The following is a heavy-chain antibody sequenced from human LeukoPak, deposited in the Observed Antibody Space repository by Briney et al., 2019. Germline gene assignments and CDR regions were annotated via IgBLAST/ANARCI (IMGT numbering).Heavy chain of an antibody. Sequence: TGGSLRLSCAASGFTFSNYAFSWVRQAPGKGLEWVSAISGSGGSTYYADSVKGRFTISRDNSKNTLYLQMNSLRAEDTAVYYCAKVEGGSYYRVYYYYGMDVWGQGTTVTVSS. CDR1: GFTFSNYA. CDR2: ISGSGGST. V-gene: IGHV3-23*01. CDR3: AKVEGGSYYRVYYYYGMDV. J-gene: IGHJ6*02. D-gene: IGHD1-26*01.